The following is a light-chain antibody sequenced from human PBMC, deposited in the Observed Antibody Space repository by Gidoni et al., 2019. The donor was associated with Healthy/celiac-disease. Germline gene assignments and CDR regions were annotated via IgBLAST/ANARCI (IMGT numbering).Light chain of an antibody. CDR1: QSVSSN. V-gene: IGKV3-15*01. J-gene: IGKJ1*01. CDR3: QQYNNWPPRT. CDR2: GAS. Sequence: EIVMTQSPATLSVSPGERATLPCRASQSVSSNLAWYQQKPGQAPRLLIYGASTRATGIPARFSGSGSGTEFTLTISSLQSEDFAVYYCQQYNNWPPRTFXXXTKVEIK.